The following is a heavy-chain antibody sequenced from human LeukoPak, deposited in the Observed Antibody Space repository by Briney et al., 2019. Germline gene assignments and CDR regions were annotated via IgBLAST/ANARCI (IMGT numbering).Heavy chain of an antibody. D-gene: IGHD2-21*02. CDR2: ISHSIGGA. CDR1: GFSFSSYA. Sequence: GGSLRLSCAASGFSFSSYAMSWVRQAPGKGLEWVSAISHSIGGAYYADSVKGRFTISRDNSMNTMYLQMKSLTAEDTAVYYCARHLADCGGDCYIPNYFYGMDVWGQGTAVTVSS. J-gene: IGHJ6*02. CDR3: ARHLADCGGDCYIPNYFYGMDV. V-gene: IGHV3-23*01.